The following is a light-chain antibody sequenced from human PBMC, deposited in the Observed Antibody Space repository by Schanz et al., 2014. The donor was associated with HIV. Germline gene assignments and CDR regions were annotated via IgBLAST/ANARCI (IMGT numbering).Light chain of an antibody. J-gene: IGLJ2*01. CDR2: EVK. CDR3: SSLAADNTLV. V-gene: IGLV2-8*01. CDR1: SNDIGSYNY. Sequence: QSALTQPPSASGSPGQSVTISCIGTSNDIGSYNYVSWYQLHPGRAPKLIIFEVKRRPSGVPNRFSGSKSGNTASLTVSGLLAEDEGDYYCSSLAADNTLVFGGGTKVTVL.